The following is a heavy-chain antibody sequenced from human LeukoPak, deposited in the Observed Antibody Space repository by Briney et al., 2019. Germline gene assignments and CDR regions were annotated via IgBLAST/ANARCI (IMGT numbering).Heavy chain of an antibody. CDR2: IIPIFGTA. CDR3: ASQYYHDSSAYYYVGCFDP. Sequence: SVKVSCKASGGTFSSCAISWVRQATGQGLEWMGGIIPIFGTANYAQKFQGRVTITTDESTSSAYMELSSLRSEDTAVYYCASQYYHDSSAYYYVGCFDPWGQGTLVTVSS. CDR1: GGTFSSCA. V-gene: IGHV1-69*05. D-gene: IGHD3-22*01. J-gene: IGHJ5*02.